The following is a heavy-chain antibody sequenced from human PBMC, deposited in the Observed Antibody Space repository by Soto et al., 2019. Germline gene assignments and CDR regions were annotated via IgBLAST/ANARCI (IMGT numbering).Heavy chain of an antibody. Sequence: QVQLQESGPGLVKASQTLSLTCTVSGGSISSGGYYWSWIRQHPGKGLEWIGYIYYSGSTYYNPSLKSRFTISVDTSKNQFSLKLSSVTAADTAVYYCARATGAPPYYYYYMDVWGKGTTVTVSS. J-gene: IGHJ6*03. V-gene: IGHV4-31*03. CDR2: IYYSGST. CDR1: GGSISSGGYY. CDR3: ARATGAPPYYYYYMDV.